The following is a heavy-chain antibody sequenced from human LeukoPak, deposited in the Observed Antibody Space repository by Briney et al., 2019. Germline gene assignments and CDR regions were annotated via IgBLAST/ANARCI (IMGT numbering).Heavy chain of an antibody. CDR1: GGSISSSSYY. D-gene: IGHD5-18*01. J-gene: IGHJ4*02. CDR2: IYYSGST. V-gene: IGHV4-39*07. CDR3: ARENDRYGRIDY. Sequence: PSETLSLTCTVSGGSISSSSYYWGWIRQPPGKGLERIGSIYYSGSTDHNPSFKSRVIISIDTSKNQFSLRLSSVTAADTAVYYCARENDRYGRIDYWGQGTLVTVSS.